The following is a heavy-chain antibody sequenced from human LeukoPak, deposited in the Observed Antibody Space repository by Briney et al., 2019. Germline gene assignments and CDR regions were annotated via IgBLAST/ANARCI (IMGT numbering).Heavy chain of an antibody. CDR2: VDSSGSA. D-gene: IGHD3-10*01. J-gene: IGHJ5*02. Sequence: PSETLSLTCTVSGDSINYWTWIRQPAGKGLEWIGRVDSSGSAIYNPSLKSRVTMSVDTSKNQFSLKMSSVTAADTAVYYCTRDSGTTGEVKFDPWGQGTLVAVSS. V-gene: IGHV4-4*07. CDR3: TRDSGTTGEVKFDP. CDR1: GDSINY.